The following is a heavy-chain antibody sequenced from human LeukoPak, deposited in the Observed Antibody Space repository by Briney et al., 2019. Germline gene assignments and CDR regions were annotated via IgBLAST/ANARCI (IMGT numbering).Heavy chain of an antibody. Sequence: ASVKVSCKSSGYTFTDYGFNWVRQAPAQGLEWMGWISAYNGETKYAQNFQGRVTMITDTSTSTVNMELRSLRSDDTAVYYCVRVAEKQLSYYFDYWGQGTLVIVS. J-gene: IGHJ4*02. V-gene: IGHV1-18*01. CDR2: ISAYNGET. CDR3: VRVAEKQLSYYFDY. D-gene: IGHD6-19*01. CDR1: GYTFTDYG.